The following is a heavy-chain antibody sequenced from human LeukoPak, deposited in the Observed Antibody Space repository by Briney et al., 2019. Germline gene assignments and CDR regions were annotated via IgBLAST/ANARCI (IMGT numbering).Heavy chain of an antibody. D-gene: IGHD2-15*01. Sequence: SETLSLTCTVSGGSISSYYWSWIRQPPGKGLEWIGYIYYSGSTNYNPSLNSRVTISVDTSKNQFSLKLSSVTAADTAVYYCATMRRGGYCSGGRCLADSDYWGQGTLVTVSS. J-gene: IGHJ4*02. CDR1: GGSISSYY. V-gene: IGHV4-59*13. CDR3: ATMRRGGYCSGGRCLADSDY. CDR2: IYYSGST.